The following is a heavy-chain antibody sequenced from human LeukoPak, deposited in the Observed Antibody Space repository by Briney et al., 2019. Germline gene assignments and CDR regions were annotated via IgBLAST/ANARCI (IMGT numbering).Heavy chain of an antibody. D-gene: IGHD6-19*01. CDR2: IFDSGDP. CDR1: GASIDTYY. Sequence: PSETLSLTXTVSGASIDTYYWSWIRQPPGKGLEWIGYIFDSGDPNYNPSFKSRLTISLDTAKNQFSLRLRSVTAADTAVYYCASRSGWFTSDIWGQGTMVTVSS. CDR3: ASRSGWFTSDI. J-gene: IGHJ3*02. V-gene: IGHV4-59*01.